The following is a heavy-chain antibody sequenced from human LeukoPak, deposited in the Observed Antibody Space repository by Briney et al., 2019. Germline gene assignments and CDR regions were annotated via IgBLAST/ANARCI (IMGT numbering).Heavy chain of an antibody. J-gene: IGHJ4*02. V-gene: IGHV3-23*01. CDR2: ISGSDGST. CDR3: AKVYSSGSYYFDY. Sequence: GGSLRLSCAASGFTFSSYAMSWVRQAPGKGLEWVSAISGSDGSTYYADSVKGRFTISRDNSKNTLYLQMNSLRAEDTAVYYCAKVYSSGSYYFDYWGQGTLVTVSS. CDR1: GFTFSSYA. D-gene: IGHD6-19*01.